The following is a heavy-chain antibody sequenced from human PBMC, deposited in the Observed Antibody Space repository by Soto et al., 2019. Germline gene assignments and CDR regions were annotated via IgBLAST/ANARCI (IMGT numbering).Heavy chain of an antibody. CDR2: IWSDGSYE. CDR1: GFIFSNYA. D-gene: IGHD3-10*01. V-gene: IGHV3-33*01. CDR3: ARGTGSGSFLIDY. Sequence: QVQLVGSGGGVVQPGRSLRLSCAASGFIFSNYAMHWVRQAPGQGLEWVALIWSDGSYENYAESVKGRFTISRDNSKNTLFLQVNCLRVDDTAVYFCARGTGSGSFLIDYWGQGTLVTVSS. J-gene: IGHJ4*02.